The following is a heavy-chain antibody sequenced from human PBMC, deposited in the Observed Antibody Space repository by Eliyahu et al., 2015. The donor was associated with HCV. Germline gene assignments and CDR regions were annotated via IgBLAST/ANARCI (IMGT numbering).Heavy chain of an antibody. Sequence: EVRLVESGGGLVKPGGSLKLSCAASGFTFTKAWMSWVRQAPGKGLEWVGRIKSKTDGGTTDYTAPVKGRFTISRDDSKNTLYLQMNSLKTEDTAVYYCTTTSVGGHDYWGQGTQVTVSS. V-gene: IGHV3-15*01. D-gene: IGHD6-19*01. J-gene: IGHJ4*02. CDR3: TTTSVGGHDY. CDR2: IKSKTDGGTT. CDR1: GFTFTKAW.